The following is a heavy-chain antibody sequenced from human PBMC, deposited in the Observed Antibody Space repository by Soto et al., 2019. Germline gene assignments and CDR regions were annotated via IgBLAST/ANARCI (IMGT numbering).Heavy chain of an antibody. CDR1: GFTFHDYA. CDR3: AKGAYDYGQMDS. J-gene: IGHJ4*02. V-gene: IGHV3-9*01. CDR2: ISWNGGHI. Sequence: EVQLVESGGGLIRPGRSLRLSCSASGFTFHDYAMHWVRQVPGKGLEWVSGISWNGGHIGYGDSVKGRFTISRDNGKKSLYLQMNSLRVEDTALYYCAKGAYDYGQMDSWGQGTLVTVSS. D-gene: IGHD5-12*01.